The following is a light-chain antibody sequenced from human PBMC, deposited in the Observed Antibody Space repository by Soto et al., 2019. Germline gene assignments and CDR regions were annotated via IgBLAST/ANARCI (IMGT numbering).Light chain of an antibody. J-gene: IGLJ1*01. CDR3: SSYTISSTPDE. CDR2: EVS. CDR1: SSDVGGYNY. V-gene: IGLV2-14*01. Sequence: QSALTQPASVSGSPGQSITISCTGTSSDVGGYNYVSWYQQHPGKAPKLMIYEVSNRPSGVSNRFSGSKSGNTASLTISGLQAEDEADYYCSSYTISSTPDEVGTGTKVTV.